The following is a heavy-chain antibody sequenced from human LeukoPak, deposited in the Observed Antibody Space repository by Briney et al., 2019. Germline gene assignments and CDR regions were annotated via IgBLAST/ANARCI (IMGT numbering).Heavy chain of an antibody. D-gene: IGHD3-10*01. CDR2: ISPSGSST. J-gene: IGHJ4*02. V-gene: IGHV3-21*01. Sequence: PGGSLRLSCAASGFTFSSYTMNWVRQAPGKVPEWVSSISPSGSSTYNADSLRGRFTISRDNAKDSVFLQMNSLRGEDTAVYYCVRDFLGESGAGGCWGQGTLVTVSS. CDR1: GFTFSSYT. CDR3: VRDFLGESGAGGC.